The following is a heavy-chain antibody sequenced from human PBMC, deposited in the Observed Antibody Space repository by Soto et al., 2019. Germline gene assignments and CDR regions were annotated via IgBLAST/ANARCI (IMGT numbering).Heavy chain of an antibody. CDR2: ISAYNGNT. Sequence: ASVKVSCKASGYTFTSYGISWVRQAPGQGLEWMGWISAYNGNTNYAQKLQGRVTMTTDTSTSAAYMELRSLRSDDTAVYYCARDPFYYGSGSYSLYWGHGTLVTVSS. D-gene: IGHD3-10*01. J-gene: IGHJ4*01. CDR3: ARDPFYYGSGSYSLY. V-gene: IGHV1-18*01. CDR1: GYTFTSYG.